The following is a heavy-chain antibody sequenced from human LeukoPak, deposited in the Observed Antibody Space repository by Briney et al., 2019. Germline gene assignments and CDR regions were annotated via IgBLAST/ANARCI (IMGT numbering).Heavy chain of an antibody. Sequence: SETLSLTCTVSGGSISSYYWSWIRQPPGKGLEWIGYIYYSGSTYYNPSLKSRVTISVDTSKNQFSLKLSSVTAADTAVYYCASSLHYYGSGSYVDYWGQGTLVTVSS. V-gene: IGHV4-59*08. J-gene: IGHJ4*02. CDR3: ASSLHYYGSGSYVDY. CDR1: GGSISSYY. CDR2: IYYSGST. D-gene: IGHD3-10*01.